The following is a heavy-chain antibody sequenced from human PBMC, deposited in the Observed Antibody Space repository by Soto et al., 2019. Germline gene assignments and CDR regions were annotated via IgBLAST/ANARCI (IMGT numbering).Heavy chain of an antibody. Sequence: PGGSLEISCKGSGYSFPSYWIGCVRQMPRKGLEWMGIIYPGDSNTRYSPSFQGQVTISADKSISTAHLQWSSLKASDTAMYYCARHSYYDSSGYYYSASDIWGEGTMVTVSS. J-gene: IGHJ3*02. CDR3: ARHSYYDSSGYYYSASDI. D-gene: IGHD3-22*01. V-gene: IGHV5-51*01. CDR2: IYPGDSNT. CDR1: GYSFPSYW.